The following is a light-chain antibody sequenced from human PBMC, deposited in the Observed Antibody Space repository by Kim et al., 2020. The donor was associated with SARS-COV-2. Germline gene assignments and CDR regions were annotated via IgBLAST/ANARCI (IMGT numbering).Light chain of an antibody. CDR3: QHFYAYPWT. V-gene: IGKV1-5*03. CDR1: QSIGNS. Sequence: DIHMIQSPSTLPASVGDRVTITCRASQSIGNSLAWYQQKPGRAPTLLIYSASNLERGVPSRFSGSASGTEFTLTISSLQPDDSATYYCQHFYAYPWTFGQGTKVDIK. CDR2: SAS. J-gene: IGKJ1*01.